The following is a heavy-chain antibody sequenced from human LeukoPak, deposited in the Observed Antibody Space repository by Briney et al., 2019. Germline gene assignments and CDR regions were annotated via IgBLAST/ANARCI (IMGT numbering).Heavy chain of an antibody. D-gene: IGHD3-9*01. Sequence: GGSLRLSCAAYGFTFSSYWMHWVRQAPGKGLVWVSRINSDGSSTSYADSVKGRFTISRDNAKNTLYLQMNSLRAEDTAVYYCARDKGRDILTGYYFYYYYGMDVWGQGTTVTVSS. CDR2: INSDGSST. CDR1: GFTFSSYW. J-gene: IGHJ6*02. CDR3: ARDKGRDILTGYYFYYYYGMDV. V-gene: IGHV3-74*01.